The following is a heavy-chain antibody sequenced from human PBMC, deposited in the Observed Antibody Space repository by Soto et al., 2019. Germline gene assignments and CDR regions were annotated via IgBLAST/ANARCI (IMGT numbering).Heavy chain of an antibody. J-gene: IGHJ6*02. CDR2: INPSGGST. V-gene: IGHV1-46*01. Sequence: QVQLVQSGAEVKKPGASVKVSCKASGYTFTSYYMHWVRQAPGQGLEWMGIINPSGGSTSYAQKVQGRVTMTRDTSTSTVYMELSSLRSEDTAVYYCARTGSGDYNDYGMDVWGQGTTVTVSS. CDR1: GYTFTSYY. D-gene: IGHD4-17*01. CDR3: ARTGSGDYNDYGMDV.